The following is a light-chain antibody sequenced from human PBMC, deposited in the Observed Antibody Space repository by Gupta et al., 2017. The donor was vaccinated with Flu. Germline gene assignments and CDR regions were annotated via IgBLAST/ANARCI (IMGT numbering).Light chain of an antibody. J-gene: IGKJ1*01. Sequence: EIVVTQSPVTLSVFPGERATLSCRASQSVSSDLAWYQQKPGQAPRLLIYGASTRATGISGRFSGSGSGTEFTLTISSLQSEDFAVYYCHQYNTWPQTFGQGTKVEFK. V-gene: IGKV3-15*01. CDR3: HQYNTWPQT. CDR1: QSVSSD. CDR2: GAS.